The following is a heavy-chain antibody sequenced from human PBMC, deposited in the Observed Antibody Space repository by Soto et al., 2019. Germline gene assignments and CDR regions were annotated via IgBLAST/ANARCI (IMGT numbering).Heavy chain of an antibody. CDR3: AKDITTGYGDYAYDI. CDR1: GFTFDDYA. V-gene: IGHV3-43*02. CDR2: ISGDGGST. Sequence: GGSLRLSCAASGFTFDDYAMHWVRQAPGKGLEWVSLISGDGGSTYDADSVKDRFNISRDSSKNSLYMPMNMTRTADTPSYYCAKDITTGYGDYAYDIWGQGTMVTVSS. D-gene: IGHD4-17*01. J-gene: IGHJ3*02.